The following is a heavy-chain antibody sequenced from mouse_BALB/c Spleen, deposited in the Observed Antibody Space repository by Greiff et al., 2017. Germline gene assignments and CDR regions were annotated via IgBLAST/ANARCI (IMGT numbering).Heavy chain of an antibody. Sequence: EVMLVESGGGLVQPGGSRKLSCAASGFTFSSFGMHWVRQAPEKGLEWVAYISSGSSTIYYADTVKGRFTISRDNPKNTLFLQMTSLRSEDTAMYYCARLAYYGSSYDYWGQGTTLTVSS. J-gene: IGHJ2*01. CDR2: ISSGSSTI. CDR3: ARLAYYGSSYDY. V-gene: IGHV5-17*02. D-gene: IGHD1-1*01. CDR1: GFTFSSFG.